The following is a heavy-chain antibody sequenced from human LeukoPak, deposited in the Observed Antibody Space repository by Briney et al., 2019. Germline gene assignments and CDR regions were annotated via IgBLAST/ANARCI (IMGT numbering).Heavy chain of an antibody. D-gene: IGHD6-19*01. Sequence: GGSLRLSCAASGFTLSGDYMSWVRQAPGKGLEWVSVIFGASTTYYADSVKGRFTISRDNSKNTLYLQMSSLRAEDTAVYYCVKDSSGWYGYFDYWGQGTLVTVSS. CDR3: VKDSSGWYGYFDY. CDR2: IFGASTT. V-gene: IGHV3-53*05. J-gene: IGHJ4*02. CDR1: GFTLSGDY.